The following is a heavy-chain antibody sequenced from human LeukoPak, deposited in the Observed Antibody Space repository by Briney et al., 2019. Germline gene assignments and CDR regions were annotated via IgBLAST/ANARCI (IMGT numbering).Heavy chain of an antibody. CDR2: ISAYNGNT. CDR3: ARDRGSGWYAYFDL. J-gene: IGHJ2*01. V-gene: IGHV1-18*01. CDR1: GYTFTSYG. Sequence: ASVKVSCKASGYTFTSYGISWVRRAPGQGLEWMGWISAYNGNTNYAQKLQGRVTMTTDTSTSTAYMELRSLRSDDTAVYYCARDRGSGWYAYFDLWGRGTLVTVSS. D-gene: IGHD6-19*01.